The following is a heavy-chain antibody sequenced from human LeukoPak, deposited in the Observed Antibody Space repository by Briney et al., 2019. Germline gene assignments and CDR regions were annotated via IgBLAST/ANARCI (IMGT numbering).Heavy chain of an antibody. CDR3: ARIRCGHSGSVCYNH. CDR1: GVSINDYY. CDR2: ISHTEGT. J-gene: IGHJ4*02. V-gene: IGHV4-34*01. D-gene: IGHD2-21*01. Sequence: TSETLSLTCGVFGVSINDYYWSWIRQSPGKGLEWIGEISHTEGTRYNPSLGSRVTMSVGTSENQLSLKLIFVTAADTAVYYCARIRCGHSGSVCYNHWGLGTLVTVSS.